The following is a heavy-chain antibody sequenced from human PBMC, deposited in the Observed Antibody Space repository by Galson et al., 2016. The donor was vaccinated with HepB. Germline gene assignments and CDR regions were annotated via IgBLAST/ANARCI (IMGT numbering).Heavy chain of an antibody. J-gene: IGHJ4*02. D-gene: IGHD2-21*02. CDR2: IVVGSGNT. Sequence: SVKVSCKASGVTFTSSAVQWVRQARGQRLEWMGWIVVGSGNTNYAQRFQERVIITRDMSTRTVYMELTSLGSEDTAVYYYAAWAGAYCNGDCTKPLDYWSQGTLVTVSS. V-gene: IGHV1-58*01. CDR1: GVTFTSSA. CDR3: AAWAGAYCNGDCTKPLDY.